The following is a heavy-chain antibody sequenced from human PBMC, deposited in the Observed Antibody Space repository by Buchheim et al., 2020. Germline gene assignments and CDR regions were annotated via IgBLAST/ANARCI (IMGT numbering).Heavy chain of an antibody. D-gene: IGHD3-10*01. CDR1: GFTFSSYS. Sequence: EVQLVESGGGLVQPGGSLRLSCAASGFTFSSYSMNWVRQAPGKGLEWVSYISSSSSTIYYADSVKGRFTISRDNAKNSLYLQMNSLRAEDTAVYYCARDNRPRTKFTMVRGVTHYGMDVWGQGTT. J-gene: IGHJ6*02. CDR2: ISSSSSTI. V-gene: IGHV3-48*01. CDR3: ARDNRPRTKFTMVRGVTHYGMDV.